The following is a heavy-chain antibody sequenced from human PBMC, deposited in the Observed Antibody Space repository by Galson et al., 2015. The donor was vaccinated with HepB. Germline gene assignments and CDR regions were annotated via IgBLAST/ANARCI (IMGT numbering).Heavy chain of an antibody. CDR1: GFSFNDHY. D-gene: IGHD4-23*01. V-gene: IGHV3-72*01. J-gene: IGHJ4*02. CDR2: SRNRARGYST. CDR3: ARSEVTTVVTDFDS. Sequence: LRLSCAVSGFSFNDHYVDWVRQAPGKGLEWVGRSRNRARGYSTAYAVSVRGRFTVSRDDSKNSVFLQMNRLRSEDAAVYYCARSEVTTVVTDFDSWGQGTLVTVSP.